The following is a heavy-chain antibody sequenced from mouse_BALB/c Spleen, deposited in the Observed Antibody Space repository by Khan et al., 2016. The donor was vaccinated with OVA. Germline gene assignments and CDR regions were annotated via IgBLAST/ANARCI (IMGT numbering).Heavy chain of an antibody. J-gene: IGHJ4*01. CDR2: IWSGGST. V-gene: IGHV2-2*02. CDR1: GFSLTSYG. CDR3: ARTYFSDCTYGDYYTMDY. D-gene: IGHD1-1*01. Sequence: VQLQQSGPGLVQPSQSLSITCTVSGFSLTSYGVPWVRQSPGKGLEWLGVIWSGGSTDYNSAFISRLTISKDNSKSQVFFKMNSLQANETAIYYCARTYFSDCTYGDYYTMDYWGQGTSVTVSS.